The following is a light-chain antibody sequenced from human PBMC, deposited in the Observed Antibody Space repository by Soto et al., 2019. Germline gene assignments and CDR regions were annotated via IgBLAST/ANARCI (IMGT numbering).Light chain of an antibody. V-gene: IGLV3-27*01. J-gene: IGLJ3*02. CDR2: KDS. CDR3: YSAADNPV. CDR1: VLAKKY. Sequence: SYELTQPSSVSVSPGQTARITCSGDVLAKKYARWFQQKPGQAPVVVIYKDSERPSGIPERFSGSTSGTTVTLTISGAQVEDEADYYCYSAADNPVFGGGTKVTVL.